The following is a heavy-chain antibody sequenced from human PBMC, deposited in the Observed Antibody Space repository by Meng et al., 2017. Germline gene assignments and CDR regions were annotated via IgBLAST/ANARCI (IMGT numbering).Heavy chain of an antibody. J-gene: IGHJ4*02. CDR2: MNPNSGNT. CDR3: AKGPGVGATNLDY. Sequence: ASVKVSCKASGYTFTSYDINWVRQATGQGLEWMGWMNPNSGNTGYAQKFQGRVTITRNTSISTAYMELSSLRSGDTAVYYCAKGPGVGATNLDYWGQGTLVTVSS. D-gene: IGHD1-26*01. CDR1: GYTFTSYD. V-gene: IGHV1-8*03.